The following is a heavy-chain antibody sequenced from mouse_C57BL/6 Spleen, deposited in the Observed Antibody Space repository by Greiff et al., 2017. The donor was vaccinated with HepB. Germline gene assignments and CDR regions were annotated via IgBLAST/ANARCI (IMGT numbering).Heavy chain of an antibody. Sequence: EVQLQQSGPELVKPGASVKISCKASGYSFTDYYMNWVKQSPEKSLEWIGEINPSTGGTTYNQKFKAKATLTVDKSSSTAYMQLKSLTSEDSAVYYCARTYGSSPFDYWGQGTTLTVSS. CDR3: ARTYGSSPFDY. D-gene: IGHD1-1*01. J-gene: IGHJ2*01. CDR1: GYSFTDYY. V-gene: IGHV1-42*01. CDR2: INPSTGGT.